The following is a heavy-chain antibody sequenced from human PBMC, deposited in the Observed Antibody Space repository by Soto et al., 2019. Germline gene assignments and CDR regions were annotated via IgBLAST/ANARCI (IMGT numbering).Heavy chain of an antibody. D-gene: IGHD6-13*01. J-gene: IGHJ4*02. Sequence: GGSLRLSCAASGFTFSSYSMNWVRQAPGKGLEWVSCITSSSSTIYYADSVKGRFTISRDNAKNSLYLQMNSLTDEDTAVYYCARDKDSSSWYLVDYWGQGTLVTVSS. CDR3: ARDKDSSSWYLVDY. CDR2: ITSSSSTI. CDR1: GFTFSSYS. V-gene: IGHV3-48*02.